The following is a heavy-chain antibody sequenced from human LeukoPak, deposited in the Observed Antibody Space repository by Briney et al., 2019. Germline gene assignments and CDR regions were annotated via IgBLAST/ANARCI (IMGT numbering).Heavy chain of an antibody. CDR3: ARHEYSGSYYEPAAWGFDI. J-gene: IGHJ3*02. D-gene: IGHD1-26*01. Sequence: SETLSLTCTVSGGSISSSSYYWGWIRQLPGKGLEWIGSIYYSGSTYYNPSLKSRVTISVDTSKNQFSLKLSSVTAADTAVYYCARHEYSGSYYEPAAWGFDIWGQGTMVTVSS. V-gene: IGHV4-39*01. CDR2: IYYSGST. CDR1: GGSISSSSYY.